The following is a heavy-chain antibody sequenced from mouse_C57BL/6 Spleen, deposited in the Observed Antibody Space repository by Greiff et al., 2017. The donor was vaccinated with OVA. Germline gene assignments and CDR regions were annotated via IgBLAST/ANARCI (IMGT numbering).Heavy chain of an antibody. J-gene: IGHJ3*01. Sequence: VQLQQPGAELVKPGASVKLSCKASGYTFTSYWMHWVKQRPGQGLEWIGMIHPNSGSTNYNEKFKSKATLTVDNSSSTAYMQLSSLTSEDSAVYYCARPGYYGSPFAYWGQGTLVTVSA. CDR1: GYTFTSYW. CDR2: IHPNSGST. V-gene: IGHV1-64*01. CDR3: ARPGYYGSPFAY. D-gene: IGHD1-1*01.